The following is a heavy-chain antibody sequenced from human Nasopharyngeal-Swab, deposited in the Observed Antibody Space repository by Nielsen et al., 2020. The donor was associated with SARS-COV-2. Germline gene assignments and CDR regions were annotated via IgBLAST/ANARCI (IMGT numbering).Heavy chain of an antibody. CDR2: VSYDGRNK. D-gene: IGHD4-11*01. V-gene: IGHV3-30*04. CDR1: GFTFSSYA. CDR3: AKDLYSDYYMDV. J-gene: IGHJ6*03. Sequence: GGSLRLSCAASGFTFSSYAMHWVRQAPGKGLERVAVVSYDGRNKYYADSVKGRVTISRDNSQNMLYLQMNSLSAEDTAVYHCAKDLYSDYYMDVWGKGTTVTVSS.